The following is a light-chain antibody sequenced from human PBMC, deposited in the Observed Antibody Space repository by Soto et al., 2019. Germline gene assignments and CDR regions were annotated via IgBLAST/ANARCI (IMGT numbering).Light chain of an antibody. CDR2: GVS. V-gene: IGKV3-15*01. Sequence: EIVMTQSPATLSVSPRERATLSCRASQSVSSTVAWYQQKPGQAPRLLIYGVSTRATGIPARFSGSGSGTEFTLTISGLQSEDFAVYYCQQYNDWPTTFGQGTKVDIK. CDR3: QQYNDWPTT. J-gene: IGKJ1*01. CDR1: QSVSST.